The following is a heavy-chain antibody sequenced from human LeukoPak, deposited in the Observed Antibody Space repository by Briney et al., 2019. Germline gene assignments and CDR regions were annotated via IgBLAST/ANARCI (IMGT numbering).Heavy chain of an antibody. J-gene: IGHJ4*02. CDR2: INPNSGGT. CDR3: ARPYYYGSGSYYNPFDY. D-gene: IGHD3-10*01. Sequence: ASVKVSSKASGYTFTGYYMHWVRQAPGQGLEGMGWINPNSGGTNYAQKFQGRVIMTRDTSISTAYMELSRLRSDDTAVYYCARPYYYGSGSYYNPFDYWGQGTLVTVSS. CDR1: GYTFTGYY. V-gene: IGHV1-2*02.